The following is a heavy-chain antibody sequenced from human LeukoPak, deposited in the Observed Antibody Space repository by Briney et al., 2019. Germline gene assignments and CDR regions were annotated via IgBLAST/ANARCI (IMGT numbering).Heavy chain of an antibody. V-gene: IGHV4-61*02. CDR1: GGSISSGSYY. J-gene: IGHJ4*02. CDR2: IYTSGST. D-gene: IGHD3-16*02. Sequence: PSETLSLTCTVSGGSISSGSYYWSWIRQPAGKGLEWIGRIYTSGSTYYNPSLKSRVTISVDTSKNQFSLKLSSVTAADTAVYYCAGLTGSESYDYVWGSYRYIPDYWGQGTLVTVSS. CDR3: AGLTGSESYDYVWGSYRYIPDY.